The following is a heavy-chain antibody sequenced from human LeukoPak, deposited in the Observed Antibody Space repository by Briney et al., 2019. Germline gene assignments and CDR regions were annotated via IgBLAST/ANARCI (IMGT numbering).Heavy chain of an antibody. CDR1: GFTFSDHF. CDR2: SENRPYGFTA. CDR3: AKGGPGRRADYYYYYMDV. D-gene: IGHD3-16*01. Sequence: GGSLRLSCAASGFTFSDHFMDWVRQPPGKGLEWVGRSENRPYGFTAEYAASVKGRFTISRSDSQNSLYLQMNSLKAEDTAVYYCAKGGPGRRADYYYYYMDVWGKGTTVTISS. J-gene: IGHJ6*03. V-gene: IGHV3-72*01.